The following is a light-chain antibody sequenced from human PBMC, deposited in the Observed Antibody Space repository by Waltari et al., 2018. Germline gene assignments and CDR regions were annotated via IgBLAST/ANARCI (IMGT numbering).Light chain of an antibody. Sequence: DIQMTKSPSSLSASVGDRVTLTCRASQSISSYLNLYQQKPGKAPKLLIYAASSLQSGVPSRFSGSGSGTDFTLTISSLQPEDFATYYCQQSYSTPRTFGQGTKVEIK. V-gene: IGKV1-39*01. J-gene: IGKJ1*01. CDR3: QQSYSTPRT. CDR1: QSISSY. CDR2: AAS.